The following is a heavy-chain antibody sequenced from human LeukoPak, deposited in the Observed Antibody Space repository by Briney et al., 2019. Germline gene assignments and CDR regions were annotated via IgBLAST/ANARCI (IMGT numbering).Heavy chain of an antibody. V-gene: IGHV3-21*01. CDR2: ISSSSSYI. J-gene: IGHJ4*02. CDR1: GFTFSSYS. D-gene: IGHD5-12*01. CDR3: ARADFGVATIYYFDY. Sequence: GGSLRLSCAASGFTFSSYSMNWVRQAPGKGLEWVSSISSSSSYIYYADSVKGRFTISRDNAKNSLYLQMNSLRAEDTAVYYCARADFGVATIYYFDYWGQGTLVTVSS.